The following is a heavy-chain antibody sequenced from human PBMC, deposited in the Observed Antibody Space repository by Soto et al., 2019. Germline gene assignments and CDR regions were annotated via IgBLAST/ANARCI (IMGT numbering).Heavy chain of an antibody. D-gene: IGHD3-22*01. CDR3: ARPSQYYYDSSGYYGY. V-gene: IGHV4-34*01. CDR2: INHSGST. CDR1: GGSFSGYY. Sequence: QVQLQQWGAGLLKPSETLSLTCAVYGGSFSGYYCSWIRQPQGKGLECIGEINHSGSTNYNPSLKSRVTISVDPSKNQFSLKLSSVTAADTAVYYCARPSQYYYDSSGYYGYWGQGTLVTVSS. J-gene: IGHJ4*02.